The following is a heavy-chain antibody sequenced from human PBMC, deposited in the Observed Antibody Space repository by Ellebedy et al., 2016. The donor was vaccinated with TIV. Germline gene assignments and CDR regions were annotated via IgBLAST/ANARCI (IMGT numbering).Heavy chain of an antibody. CDR2: INEDGTKK. V-gene: IGHV3-7*01. D-gene: IGHD4-17*01. CDR3: ARAICGASYL. CDR1: AFSFSSYW. Sequence: GGSLRLSCAASAFSFSSYWTTWVRQAPGKGLEWVANINEDGTKKHYVDSVRGRFTISRDYAGNSLFLQMNSLGAEDTAVYYCARAICGASYLWGRGTLVTVSS. J-gene: IGHJ2*01.